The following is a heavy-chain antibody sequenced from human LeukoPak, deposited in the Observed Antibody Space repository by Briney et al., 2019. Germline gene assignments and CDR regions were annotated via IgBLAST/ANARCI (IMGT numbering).Heavy chain of an antibody. CDR2: ISWNSGSI. V-gene: IGHV3-9*01. J-gene: IGHJ4*02. Sequence: GGSLRLSCAASGYTFVDYAMHWVRQAPGKGLEWVSAISWNSGSIGYADSVKGRFTISRDNGKNSLYLQMNSLRTEDTALYYCAKGHTYGLGESYLDFWGQGTLVSVSS. CDR3: AKGHTYGLGESYLDF. D-gene: IGHD5-18*01. CDR1: GYTFVDYA.